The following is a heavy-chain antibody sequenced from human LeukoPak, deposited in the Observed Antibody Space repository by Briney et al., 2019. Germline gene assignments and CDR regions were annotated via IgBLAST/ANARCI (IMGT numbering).Heavy chain of an antibody. Sequence: GGSLRLSCAASGFTFSSYAMHWVRQPPGKGLEWVAVMSYDGSNKQYADSVKGRFTISRDNSKNTVYLQMNSLRDEDTAVYYCARARYLGYCSSTSCPNYWYFDLWGRGTLVTVSS. CDR3: ARARYLGYCSSTSCPNYWYFDL. D-gene: IGHD2-2*01. V-gene: IGHV3-30-3*01. CDR1: GFTFSSYA. J-gene: IGHJ2*01. CDR2: MSYDGSNK.